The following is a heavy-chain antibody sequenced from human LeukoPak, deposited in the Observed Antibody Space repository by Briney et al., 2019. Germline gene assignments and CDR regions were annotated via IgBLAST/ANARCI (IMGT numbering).Heavy chain of an antibody. D-gene: IGHD3-10*01. CDR1: GGSISSSSYY. J-gene: IGHJ4*02. CDR3: AREMTMVRGVTDY. CDR2: IYTSGST. Sequence: SETLSLTCAVSGGSISSSSYYWSWIRQPAGKGLEWIGRIYTSGSTNYNPSLKSRVTMSVDTSKNQFSLKLSSVTAADTAVYYCAREMTMVRGVTDYWGQGTLVTVSS. V-gene: IGHV4-61*02.